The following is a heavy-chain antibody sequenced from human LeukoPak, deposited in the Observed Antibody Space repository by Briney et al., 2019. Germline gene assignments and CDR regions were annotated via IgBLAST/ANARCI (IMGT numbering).Heavy chain of an antibody. CDR2: ILGLGGASRT. CDR3: AHGTMYQLDY. V-gene: IGHV3-23*01. J-gene: IGHJ4*02. CDR1: GFSFSTDG. Sequence: GGSLRLSCSASGFSFSTDGMSWVRQAPGKGLEWVSGILGLGGASRTYYADSVKGRFTISRDNSKNTLYLQMNSLGAEDTAVYYCAHGTMYQLDYWGQGTLVTVSS. D-gene: IGHD2-2*01.